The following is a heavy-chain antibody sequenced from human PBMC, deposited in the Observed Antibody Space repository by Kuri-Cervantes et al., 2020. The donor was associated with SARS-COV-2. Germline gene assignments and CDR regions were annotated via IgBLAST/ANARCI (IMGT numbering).Heavy chain of an antibody. D-gene: IGHD5-18*01. CDR1: GGTFSSYA. CDR2: IIPIFGTA. CDR3: ARGGGTWIQLWFVHSYWFDP. V-gene: IGHV1-69*13. J-gene: IGHJ5*02. Sequence: SVKVSCKASGGTFSSYAISWVRRAPGQGLEWMGGIIPIFGTANYAQKFQGRVTITADESTSTAYMELSSLRSEDTAVYYCARGGGTWIQLWFVHSYWFDPWGLGTLVTVSS.